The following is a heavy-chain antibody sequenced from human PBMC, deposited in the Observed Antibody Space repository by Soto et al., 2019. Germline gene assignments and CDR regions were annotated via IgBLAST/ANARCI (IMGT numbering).Heavy chain of an antibody. CDR1: GYTFSGHW. CDR2: IDPSDSYI. D-gene: IGHD6-19*01. V-gene: IGHV5-10-1*01. CDR3: ARHGAAIWLGY. Sequence: GKSLKISCKTSGYTFSGHWISWVRQVPGKGLQWMGNIDPSDSYINYNPAFRGHVTFSVDKSNSTAYLHWRSLGPSDTAIYYCARHGAAIWLGYWGQGTLVTVSS. J-gene: IGHJ4*02.